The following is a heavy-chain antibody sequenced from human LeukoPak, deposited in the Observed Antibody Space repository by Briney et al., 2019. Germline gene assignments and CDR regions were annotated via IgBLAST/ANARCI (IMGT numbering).Heavy chain of an antibody. CDR2: IYYSGST. Sequence: SETLSLTCTVSGGSISSYYWSWIRQPPGKGLEWIGYIYYSGSTNYNPSLNSRATISVDTSKNQFSLKLSSVTAADTAVYYCARAQWGIAAAGYDYWGQGTLVTVSS. CDR1: GGSISSYY. CDR3: ARAQWGIAAAGYDY. V-gene: IGHV4-59*01. J-gene: IGHJ4*02. D-gene: IGHD6-13*01.